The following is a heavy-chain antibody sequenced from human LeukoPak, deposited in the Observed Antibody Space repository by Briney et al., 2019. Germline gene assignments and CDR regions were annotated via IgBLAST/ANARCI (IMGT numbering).Heavy chain of an antibody. Sequence: SETLSLTCTVSGGSISTYYWSWIRQPPGKGLEWIGYIYYSGSTNYNPSLKSRVTISVDTSKNQFSLKLSSVTAADTAVYYCARRKMIFDYWGQGTLVTVSS. V-gene: IGHV4-59*08. J-gene: IGHJ4*02. D-gene: IGHD3-16*01. CDR3: ARRKMIFDY. CDR2: IYYSGST. CDR1: GGSISTYY.